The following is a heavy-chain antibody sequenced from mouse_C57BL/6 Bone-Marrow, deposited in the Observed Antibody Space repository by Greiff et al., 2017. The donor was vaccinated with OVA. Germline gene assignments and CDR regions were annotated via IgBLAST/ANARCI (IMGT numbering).Heavy chain of an antibody. J-gene: IGHJ1*03. Sequence: EVKLVESGGGLVQPGGSLSLSCAASGFTFTDYYMSWVRQPPGKALAWLGFIRNKANGYTTEYSASVKGRFTISRDNSQSILYLQMNALRAEDSATYYCARDPTTVDPYWYFDVWGTGTTVTVSS. V-gene: IGHV7-3*01. D-gene: IGHD1-1*01. CDR2: IRNKANGYTT. CDR3: ARDPTTVDPYWYFDV. CDR1: GFTFTDYY.